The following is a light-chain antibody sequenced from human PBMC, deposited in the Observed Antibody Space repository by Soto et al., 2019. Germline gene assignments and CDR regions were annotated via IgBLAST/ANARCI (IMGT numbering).Light chain of an antibody. CDR3: QQYGSSPT. J-gene: IGKJ1*01. CDR2: GAS. Sequence: EIVLTQSPGTLSLSPGERATLSCRASQSVSSSYLAWYQQKPGQAPRLLIYGASSRATGIPDRFSGSGSGTDFTVTISRLEPEYVAVDYCQQYGSSPTFGQGPKVEIK. V-gene: IGKV3-20*01. CDR1: QSVSSSY.